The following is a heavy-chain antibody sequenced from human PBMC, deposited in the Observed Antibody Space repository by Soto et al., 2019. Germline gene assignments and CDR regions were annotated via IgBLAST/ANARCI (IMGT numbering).Heavy chain of an antibody. D-gene: IGHD6-13*01. CDR2: TSDDGSKR. Sequence: QVQLVESGGGAVLAGMSLRLSCAGSGFTFSDYAMYWVRQAPGKGREWVAVTSDDGSKRYYTESVKGRFLITRDNSKNALFLQMNSLRREDTAVYYCAKGSPDSSWMAWGKGTLVAVVS. CDR1: GFTFSDYA. V-gene: IGHV3-30*18. CDR3: AKGSPDSSWMA. J-gene: IGHJ5*02.